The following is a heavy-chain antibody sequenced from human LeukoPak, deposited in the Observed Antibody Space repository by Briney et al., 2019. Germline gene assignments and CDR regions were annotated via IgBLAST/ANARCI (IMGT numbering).Heavy chain of an antibody. J-gene: IGHJ5*02. V-gene: IGHV1-2*02. CDR2: INPNSGGT. CDR3: ARGYFDFSRFDP. Sequence: ASVKVSCKASGYTFTGYYMHWVRQAPGQGLEWMGWINPNSGGTNYAQMFQGRVTMTRDTSISTVYMELSRLRSDDTAVYYCARGYFDFSRFDPWGQGTLVSVSS. D-gene: IGHD3-3*01. CDR1: GYTFTGYY.